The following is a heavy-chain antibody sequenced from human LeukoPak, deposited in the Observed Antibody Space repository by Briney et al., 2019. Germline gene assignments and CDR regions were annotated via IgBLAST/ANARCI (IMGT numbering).Heavy chain of an antibody. D-gene: IGHD4-11*01. J-gene: IGHJ6*03. CDR2: ISSIGTTI. CDR1: GFTFSSYE. V-gene: IGHV3-48*03. Sequence: GGSLRLSCAASGFTFSSYEMTWVRQAPGKGLEWLSYISSIGTTIYYADSVKGRFTISGDNAKNSLYLQMNSLRAEDTAVYYCARPEPPTYSNGYMDVWGKGTTVTVSS. CDR3: ARPEPPTYSNGYMDV.